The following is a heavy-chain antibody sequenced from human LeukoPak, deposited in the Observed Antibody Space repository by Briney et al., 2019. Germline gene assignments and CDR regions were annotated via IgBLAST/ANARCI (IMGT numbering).Heavy chain of an antibody. CDR2: ISSNGGST. CDR3: VKATVTTTSYYFDY. CDR1: GFCFNNYA. V-gene: IGHV3-64D*06. J-gene: IGHJ4*02. Sequence: GWSLRLSRSASGFCFNNYAMQRVRQDPATAMEYVSAISSNGGSTYYADSVKGRFTISRDNSKNTLYLQMSSLRAEDTAVYYCVKATVTTTSYYFDYWGQGTLVTVSS. D-gene: IGHD4-17*01.